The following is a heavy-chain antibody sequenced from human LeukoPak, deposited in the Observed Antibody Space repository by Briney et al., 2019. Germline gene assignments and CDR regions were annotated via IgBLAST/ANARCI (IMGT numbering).Heavy chain of an antibody. Sequence: PGGSLRLSCAASGFTFSSYSMNWVRQAPGKGLEWVSSISSSSSYIYYADSVKGRFTISRDNSKSTLYLQMSSLRAEDTAVYYCAKDLHWGFDYWGQGTLVTVSS. CDR3: AKDLHWGFDY. J-gene: IGHJ4*02. D-gene: IGHD7-27*01. CDR1: GFTFSSYS. CDR2: ISSSSSYI. V-gene: IGHV3-21*04.